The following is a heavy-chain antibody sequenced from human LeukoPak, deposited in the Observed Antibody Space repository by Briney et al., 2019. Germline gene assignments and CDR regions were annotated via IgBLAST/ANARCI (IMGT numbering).Heavy chain of an antibody. V-gene: IGHV4-34*01. CDR2: INHSGST. Sequence: SETLSLTCAVYGGSFSGYYWSWIRQPPGKGLEWMGEINHSGSTNYNPSLKSRVTISVDTTKNQFSLKLSSVTAADTAVYYCARARIRITMVRGVINGSRYGMDVWGKGTTVTVSS. CDR1: GGSFSGYY. J-gene: IGHJ6*04. CDR3: ARARIRITMVRGVINGSRYGMDV. D-gene: IGHD3-10*01.